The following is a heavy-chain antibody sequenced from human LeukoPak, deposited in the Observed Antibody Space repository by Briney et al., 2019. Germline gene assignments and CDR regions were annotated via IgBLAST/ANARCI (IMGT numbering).Heavy chain of an antibody. J-gene: IGHJ4*02. D-gene: IGHD2-21*01. CDR2: IYYSGST. Sequence: PSETLSLTCPVSGGSLSSYYWSWIRQPPGKGLEWIGYIYYSGSTNYNPSLKSRVTISVDTSKNQFSLKLSSVTAAHTAVYYCARVYCGGERYFIVWGQGTLVTVSS. CDR3: ARVYCGGERYFIV. V-gene: IGHV4-59*01. CDR1: GGSLSSYY.